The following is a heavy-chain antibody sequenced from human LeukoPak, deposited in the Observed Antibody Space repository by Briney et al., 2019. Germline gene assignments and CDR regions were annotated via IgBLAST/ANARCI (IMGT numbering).Heavy chain of an antibody. D-gene: IGHD2-15*01. CDR3: AKGLGYCSGGSCSAGY. J-gene: IGHJ4*02. Sequence: GGSLRLFCAASGFTFSSYGMHWVRQAPGKGLEWVAVISYDGSNKHYADSVKGRFTVSRDNSKNTLYLQMNSLRAEDTAVYYCAKGLGYCSGGSCSAGYWGQGTLVTVSS. V-gene: IGHV3-30*18. CDR1: GFTFSSYG. CDR2: ISYDGSNK.